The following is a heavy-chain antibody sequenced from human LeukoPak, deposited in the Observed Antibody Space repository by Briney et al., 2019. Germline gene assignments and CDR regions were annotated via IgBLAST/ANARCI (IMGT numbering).Heavy chain of an antibody. CDR3: AREGGSYKHFDD. Sequence: ASVKVSCKTYGFTFTTYAIQWVRQAPGQRLEWMGWINAGNGNTKYSQNFQGRVTITRDTSASTAYMELSSLRSEDTAVYYCAREGGSYKHFDDWGQGSLVTVSS. J-gene: IGHJ4*02. CDR2: INAGNGNT. D-gene: IGHD3-10*01. CDR1: GFTFTTYA. V-gene: IGHV1-3*01.